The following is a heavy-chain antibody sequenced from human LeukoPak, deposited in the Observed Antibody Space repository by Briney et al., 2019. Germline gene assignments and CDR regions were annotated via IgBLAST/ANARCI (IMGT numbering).Heavy chain of an antibody. Sequence: GGSLRLSCAPSGFSFSRYAMSWVRQAPGRGLEWVSAISGSGGSTYYADSVKGRFTISRDNSKNTLYLQMNSLRAEDTAVYYCAKDQWELLGYFDYWGQGTLVTVSS. J-gene: IGHJ4*02. CDR3: AKDQWELLGYFDY. CDR1: GFSFSRYA. D-gene: IGHD1-26*01. CDR2: ISGSGGST. V-gene: IGHV3-23*01.